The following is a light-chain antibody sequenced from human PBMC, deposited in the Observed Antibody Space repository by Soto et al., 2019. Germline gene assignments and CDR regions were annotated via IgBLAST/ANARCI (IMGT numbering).Light chain of an antibody. CDR3: VQGTHWPPT. CDR1: QSLVYSDGNAY. J-gene: IGKJ1*01. V-gene: IGKV2-30*01. Sequence: DVVMTQSPLSLPVTLGQPASISCWSSQSLVYSDGNAYLNWFHQRPGQSPRRLIYQGSKRDSGVPDRFRCSGSGTDFTLRIRREEADGVGVYYCVQGTHWPPTFGRGTKVEIK. CDR2: QGS.